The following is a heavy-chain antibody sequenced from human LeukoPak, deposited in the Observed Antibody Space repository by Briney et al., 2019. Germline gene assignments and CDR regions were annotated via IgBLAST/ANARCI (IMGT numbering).Heavy chain of an antibody. V-gene: IGHV3-30*03. CDR3: ARTIAPTAYYYYYGMDV. CDR2: ISYDGSNK. D-gene: IGHD3-10*01. J-gene: IGHJ6*02. CDR1: GFTFSSYG. Sequence: GRSLRLSCAASGFTFSSYGMHWVRQAPGKGLEWVAVISYDGSNKYYADSVKGRFTISRDNSKNTLYLQMNSLRAEDTAVYYCARTIAPTAYYYYYGMDVWGQGTTVTVSS.